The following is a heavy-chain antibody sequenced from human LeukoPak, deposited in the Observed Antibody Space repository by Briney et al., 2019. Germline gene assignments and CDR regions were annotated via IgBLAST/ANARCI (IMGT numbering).Heavy chain of an antibody. D-gene: IGHD2-2*01. V-gene: IGHV6-1*01. CDR1: GDSVSSNSAT. J-gene: IGHJ5*02. CDR3: ARRLTQYDCFDP. Sequence: SQTLSLTCAISGDSVSSNSATWNWIRQCPSRGLEWLGRTYYRSTWYNDYAVSVRGRITVNPDTSKNQFSLHLNSVTPEDTAVYYCARRLTQYDCFDPWGQGILVTVSS. CDR2: TYYRSTWYN.